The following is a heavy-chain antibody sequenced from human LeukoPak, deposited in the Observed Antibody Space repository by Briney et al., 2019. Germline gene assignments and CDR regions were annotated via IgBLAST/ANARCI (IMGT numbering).Heavy chain of an antibody. J-gene: IGHJ4*02. V-gene: IGHV4-39*01. D-gene: IGHD1-14*01. Sequence: SETLSLTCTVSGDSISSTAYYWGWSRQPPGKGLEWLGMIHFSGTIYNNPSLMSRVTISVYTSKNQFSLKLTSVTAADTAVYYCTRGFDHAKSGYWGQGTLVTVSS. CDR3: TRGFDHAKSGY. CDR2: IHFSGTI. CDR1: GDSISSTAYY.